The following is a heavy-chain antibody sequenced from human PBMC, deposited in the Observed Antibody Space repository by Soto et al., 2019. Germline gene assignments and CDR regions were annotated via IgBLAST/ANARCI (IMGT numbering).Heavy chain of an antibody. CDR3: ARMDPVGGWLDY. CDR2: IFSNDEK. J-gene: IGHJ4*02. Sequence: SGPTLVNPTETLTLTCTVSGFSLSNARMGVSWIRQPPGKAPEWLAHIFSNDEKSYSTSLKSRLTISKDTSKSQVVLTMTNMDPVDTATYYCARMDPVGGWLDYWGQGTLVTVSS. CDR1: GFSLSNARMG. D-gene: IGHD6-19*01. V-gene: IGHV2-26*01.